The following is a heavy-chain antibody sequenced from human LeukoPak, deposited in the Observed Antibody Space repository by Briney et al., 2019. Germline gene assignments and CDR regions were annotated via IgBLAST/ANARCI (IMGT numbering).Heavy chain of an antibody. V-gene: IGHV4-59*12. CDR2: IYYSGST. CDR3: ARTPGLGWLRLFDL. D-gene: IGHD3-16*01. CDR1: GGSISSYY. Sequence: SETLSLTCTVSGGSISSYYWSWIRQPPGKGLEWIGYIYYSGSTNYNPSLKSRVTISADTSKNQFSLTLTSVTAADTAMYYCARTPGLGWLRLFDLWGQGTLVTVSS. J-gene: IGHJ4*02.